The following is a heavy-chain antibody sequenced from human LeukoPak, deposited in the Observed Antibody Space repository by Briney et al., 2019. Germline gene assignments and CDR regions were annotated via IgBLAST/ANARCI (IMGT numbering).Heavy chain of an antibody. CDR2: FSHTGNTT. CDR3: MRMRLAPLGRVY. J-gene: IGHJ4*02. Sequence: GRSLRLCCAASVFTFSYYALQWVRRAPGRGLGWESFFSHTGNTTYYACSLKGRVPISIDNYNITLSQQMNSLPPDHKFIYECMRMRLAPLGRVYWGQGTLVSVSS. D-gene: IGHD5-24*01. V-gene: IGHV3-30*17. CDR1: VFTFSYYA.